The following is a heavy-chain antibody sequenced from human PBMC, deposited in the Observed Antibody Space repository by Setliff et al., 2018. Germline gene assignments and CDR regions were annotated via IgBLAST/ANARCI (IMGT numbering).Heavy chain of an antibody. J-gene: IGHJ4*02. CDR2: IYHDGND. Sequence: LSLTCTVSGASITILSWWSWVRQSPGKGLEWIGEIYHDGNDKFYPSVHYSPSLESRVTISIDKSNNQFSLKMTSMTAADTAVYYCAKGGGRYHSDSWGQGILVTVSS. CDR3: AKGGGRYHSDS. V-gene: IGHV4-4*02. CDR1: GASITILSW. D-gene: IGHD1-1*01.